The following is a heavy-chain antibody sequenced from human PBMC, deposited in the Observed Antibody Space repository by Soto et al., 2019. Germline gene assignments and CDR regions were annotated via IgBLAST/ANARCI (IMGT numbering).Heavy chain of an antibody. D-gene: IGHD6-19*01. CDR3: VRDGSGNLYLNWFDP. J-gene: IGHJ5*02. CDR1: GFTVSNNY. V-gene: IGHV3-53*02. Sequence: EVQLVETGGGLIQPGGSLRLSCAASGFTVSNNYMTWVRQAPGKGLEWVSMIYAAGITYYADSVKGRFTISRDNAGNSLYLQMNSLRDEDTAVYYCVRDGSGNLYLNWFDPWGQGTLVTVSS. CDR2: IYAAGIT.